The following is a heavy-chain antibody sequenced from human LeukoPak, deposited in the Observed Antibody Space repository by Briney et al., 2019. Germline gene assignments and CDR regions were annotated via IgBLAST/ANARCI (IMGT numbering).Heavy chain of an antibody. Sequence: GGSLRLSCATSGFSFSSYAMSWVRQAPGKGLEWVSAMSSSDDGRYYAASVRGRFTISRDTSRSTLYLQMNSLRAEDTAVYYCAKDDGLIRFGDWGQGTQVTVSS. CDR1: GFSFSSYA. D-gene: IGHD3-3*01. CDR2: MSSSDDGR. CDR3: AKDDGLIRFGD. V-gene: IGHV3-23*01. J-gene: IGHJ4*02.